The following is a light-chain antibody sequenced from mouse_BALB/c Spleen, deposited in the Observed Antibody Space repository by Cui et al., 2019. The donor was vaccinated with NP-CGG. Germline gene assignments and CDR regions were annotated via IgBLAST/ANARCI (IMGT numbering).Light chain of an antibody. CDR2: GTN. Sequence: QAAVTQESALTTSPGETVTLTCRSSTGAVTTSNYDNWVQDKPDHLFTGLIGGTNNRAPGVPARFSGSLIGDKAALTITGAQTEDEAIYFCALWYSNHWVFGGGTKLTVL. CDR3: ALWYSNHWV. CDR1: TGAVTTSNY. J-gene: IGLJ1*01. V-gene: IGLV1*01.